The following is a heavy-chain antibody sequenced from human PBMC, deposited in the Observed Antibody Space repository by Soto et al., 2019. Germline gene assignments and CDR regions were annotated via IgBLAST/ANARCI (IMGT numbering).Heavy chain of an antibody. Sequence: GGSLRLSCAASGFTFSSYEMNWVRQAPGKGLEWVSYISSSGSTIYYADSVKGRFTISRDNAKNSLYLQMNSLRAEDTAVYYCARYGDYYDSSGKHAFDIWGQGTMVTVS. CDR2: ISSSGSTI. CDR3: ARYGDYYDSSGKHAFDI. CDR1: GFTFSSYE. V-gene: IGHV3-48*03. J-gene: IGHJ3*02. D-gene: IGHD3-22*01.